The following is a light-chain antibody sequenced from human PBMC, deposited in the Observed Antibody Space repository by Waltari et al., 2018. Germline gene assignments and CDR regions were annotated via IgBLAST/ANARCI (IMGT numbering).Light chain of an antibody. V-gene: IGLV1-47*01. Sequence: QYVLTQPPSASGTPGQRVTIYCSGRNSNIGKTSGYWYQQLAGTAPKLLVYRDDQRPSGVPDRFSGSKSGTSASLAITGLRSDDEADYYCAAWDDSLSGQVLFGGGTKLTVL. CDR2: RDD. CDR1: NSNIGKTS. CDR3: AAWDDSLSGQVL. J-gene: IGLJ3*02.